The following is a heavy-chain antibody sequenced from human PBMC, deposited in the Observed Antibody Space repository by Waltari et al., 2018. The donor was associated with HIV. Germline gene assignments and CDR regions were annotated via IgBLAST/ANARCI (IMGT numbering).Heavy chain of an antibody. CDR1: GFTFTSYG. CDR3: ARETYYYDSSGPYFDY. V-gene: IGHV3-48*01. D-gene: IGHD3-22*01. Sequence: VQLVEPGGGLVQPGGSLRLSGAASGFTFTSYGMNWVRQAPGKGLEWVSFISSSSSTIYYADSVKGRFTISRDNAKNSLYLQMNSLRAEDTAVYYCARETYYYDSSGPYFDYWGQGTLVTVSS. CDR2: ISSSSSTI. J-gene: IGHJ4*02.